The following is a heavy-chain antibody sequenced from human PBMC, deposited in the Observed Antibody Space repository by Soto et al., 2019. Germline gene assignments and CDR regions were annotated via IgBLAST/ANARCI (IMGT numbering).Heavy chain of an antibody. CDR2: ISSSGSIV. CDR1: GFTFSDYY. CDR3: ARDQGYYDSSGYFGY. D-gene: IGHD3-22*01. J-gene: IGHJ4*02. Sequence: GGSLRLSCAASGFTFSDYYMSWIRQAPGKGLEWVSYISSSGSIVYYADSVKGRFTISRDNARNSLYLQLNSLRAEDTAVYYCARDQGYYDSSGYFGYWGQGTLVTVSS. V-gene: IGHV3-11*01.